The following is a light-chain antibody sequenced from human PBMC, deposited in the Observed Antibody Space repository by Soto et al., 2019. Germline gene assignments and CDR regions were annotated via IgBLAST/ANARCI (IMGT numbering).Light chain of an antibody. CDR2: GAS. Sequence: EILLTQSPGTLSLSPGERATLSCRASQSVRNSYLAWYQQKPGQAPRLLIYGASGRATGIPDRFSGSGSGTAFTLTISRLEPEDFAVYYCHQYGSSPSTFGQGTKLEI. V-gene: IGKV3-20*01. CDR1: QSVRNSY. CDR3: HQYGSSPST. J-gene: IGKJ2*01.